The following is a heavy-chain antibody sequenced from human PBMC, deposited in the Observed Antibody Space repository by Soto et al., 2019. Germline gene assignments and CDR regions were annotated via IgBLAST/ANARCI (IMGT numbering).Heavy chain of an antibody. CDR1: GYTFTRYG. D-gene: IGHD2-15*01. V-gene: IGHV1-18*01. CDR2: ISTYNDNT. J-gene: IGHJ6*02. Sequence: QVLLVQSGAEVKKPGASVKVSCKASGYTFTRYGISWVRQAPGQGLEWMGWISTYNDNTNYAQKLKGRVTMTTGTSTSTAYMELRSLTSDDPAVYYCAREGYCSSGSCALYSHDYFGMDVWGQGTTVTVSS. CDR3: AREGYCSSGSCALYSHDYFGMDV.